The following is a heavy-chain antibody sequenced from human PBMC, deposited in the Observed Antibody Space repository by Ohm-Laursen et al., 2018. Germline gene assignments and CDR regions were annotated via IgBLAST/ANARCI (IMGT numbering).Heavy chain of an antibody. V-gene: IGHV4-34*01. CDR3: ARVYRRIAARQEGGRSFDY. J-gene: IGHJ4*02. CDR2: INHSGST. D-gene: IGHD6-6*01. CDR1: GGSFSGYY. Sequence: GTLSLTCAVYGGSFSGYYWSWIRQPPGKGLEWIGEINHSGSTNYNPSLKSRVTISVDTSKNQFSLKLNSVTAADTAVYYCARVYRRIAARQEGGRSFDYWGQGTLVTVSS.